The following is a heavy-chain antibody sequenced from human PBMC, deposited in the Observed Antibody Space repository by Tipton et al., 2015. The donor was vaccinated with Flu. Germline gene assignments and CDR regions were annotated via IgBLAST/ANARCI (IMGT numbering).Heavy chain of an antibody. J-gene: IGHJ4*02. CDR1: GGFITSGSYY. CDR2: IYTTGST. Sequence: TLSLTCTVSGGFITSGSYYWTWIRQSAGTGLEWIGRIYTTGSTNYSPSLRSRVTISGDTSKNHFSLQLSSVTAADTAVYYCARSPSYSGSGIYPYYFDDWGQGTLVTVS. V-gene: IGHV4-61*02. D-gene: IGHD3-10*01. CDR3: ARSPSYSGSGIYPYYFDD.